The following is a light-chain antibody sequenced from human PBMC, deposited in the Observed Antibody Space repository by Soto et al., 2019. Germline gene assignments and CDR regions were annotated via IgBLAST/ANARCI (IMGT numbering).Light chain of an antibody. CDR2: DAS. V-gene: IGKV3-11*01. Sequence: EIVLTQSPDTLSLSPGERATLSCRASQSVGSSLAWYQQKPGQAPRLLIYDASNRATGIPARFSGSGSVTDFTLTISSLEPEDFAVYYCQQRSNWPPEVTFGPGTKVDIK. J-gene: IGKJ3*01. CDR3: QQRSNWPPEVT. CDR1: QSVGSS.